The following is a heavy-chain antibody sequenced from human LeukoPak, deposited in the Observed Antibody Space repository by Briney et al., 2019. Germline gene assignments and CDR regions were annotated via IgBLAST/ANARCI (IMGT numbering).Heavy chain of an antibody. D-gene: IGHD2-2*01. CDR3: ARDPTTRYCSSTSCPFDP. CDR2: INPNSGGT. V-gene: IGHV1-2*02. CDR1: GYTFTGYY. J-gene: IGHJ5*02. Sequence: ASVKVSCKTSGYTFTGYYMHWVRQAPGQGPEWMGWINPNSGGTNYAQKFQGRVTMTRDTSISTAYMELSRLRSDDTAVYYCARDPTTRYCSSTSCPFDPWGQGTLVTVSS.